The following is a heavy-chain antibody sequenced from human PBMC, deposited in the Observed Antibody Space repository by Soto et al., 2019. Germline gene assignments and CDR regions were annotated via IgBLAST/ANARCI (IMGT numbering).Heavy chain of an antibody. D-gene: IGHD4-17*01. CDR1: GASLISATSY. V-gene: IGHV4-31*03. Sequence: SETLSLTCTVSGASLISATSYWTWIRQHPGKGLEWIGYIYYSGSIYYNPSLKSRISISMDKSKNQFSLKLTSVTAADTAVYYCARAEGDYVDYGYWGRGTLVTVSS. J-gene: IGHJ4*01. CDR3: ARAEGDYVDYGY. CDR2: IYYSGSI.